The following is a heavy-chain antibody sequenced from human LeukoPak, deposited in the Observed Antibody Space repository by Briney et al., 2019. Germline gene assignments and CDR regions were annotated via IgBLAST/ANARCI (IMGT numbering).Heavy chain of an antibody. Sequence: GSLRLSCAASGFTFTTFWMTWVRQAPGKGLEWVANISPDGGAKYYVDSVKGRFTISRDNAKDSVFLQMNSLRAEDTAMYFCTRVGVGGYWGQGTLVTVSS. J-gene: IGHJ4*02. CDR3: TRVGVGGY. V-gene: IGHV3-7*01. D-gene: IGHD3-16*01. CDR1: GFTFTTFW. CDR2: ISPDGGAK.